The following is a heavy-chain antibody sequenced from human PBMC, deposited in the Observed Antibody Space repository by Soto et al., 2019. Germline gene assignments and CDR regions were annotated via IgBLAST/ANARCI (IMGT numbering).Heavy chain of an antibody. J-gene: IGHJ4*02. Sequence: PSETLSLTCTVSGGSISSYYWSWIRQPPGKGLEWIGYIYNSGSTSYNPSLKSRVTISVDTSKNQFSLKLSSVTAADTAVYYCARRESSASRKNFGYWRRGTLVTVSS. CDR2: IYNSGST. V-gene: IGHV4-59*01. D-gene: IGHD6-6*01. CDR3: ARRESSASRKNFGY. CDR1: GGSISSYY.